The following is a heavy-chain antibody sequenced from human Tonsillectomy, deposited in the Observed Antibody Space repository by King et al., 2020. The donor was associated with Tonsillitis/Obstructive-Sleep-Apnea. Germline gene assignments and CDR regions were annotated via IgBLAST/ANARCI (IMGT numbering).Heavy chain of an antibody. CDR2: ISGGGDST. CDR3: AKEVWQPGLLFDY. J-gene: IGHJ4*02. D-gene: IGHD2-15*01. Sequence: VQLVESGGGLEQPGGSLRLSCAASGFSFSTYFMSWVRQAPGKGLEWVSVISGGGDSTHYADSVKGRFTIARDNNQTTLYLQMNSLRVEDTAIYYCAKEVWQPGLLFDYWGQGTLVTVSS. CDR1: GFSFSTYF. V-gene: IGHV3-23*04.